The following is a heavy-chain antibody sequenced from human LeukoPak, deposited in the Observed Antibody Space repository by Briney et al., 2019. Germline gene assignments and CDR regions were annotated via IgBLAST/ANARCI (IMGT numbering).Heavy chain of an antibody. D-gene: IGHD3-22*01. J-gene: IGHJ6*03. CDR2: ISGSGGST. CDR3: AKGAGDSSGYSYYHMDV. V-gene: IGHV3-23*01. Sequence: GGSLRLSCAASGFTFSSYAMSWVRQAPGKGLEWVSAISGSGGSTYYADSVKGRFTISRDNSKNTLYLQMNSLRAEDTAVYYCAKGAGDSSGYSYYHMDVWGKGTTVTVSS. CDR1: GFTFSSYA.